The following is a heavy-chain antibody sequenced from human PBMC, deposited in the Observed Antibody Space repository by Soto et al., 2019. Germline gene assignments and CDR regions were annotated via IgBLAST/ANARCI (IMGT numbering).Heavy chain of an antibody. CDR2: IIPIFGTA. Sequence: SVEVSCKASGGTFSSYAISWVRRAPGQGLEWMGGIIPIFGTANYAQKFQGRVTITADKSTSTAYMELSSLRSEDTAVYYCARGYGSGSSLRLFYGMDVWGQGTTVTVSS. V-gene: IGHV1-69*06. J-gene: IGHJ6*02. CDR3: ARGYGSGSSLRLFYGMDV. D-gene: IGHD3-10*01. CDR1: GGTFSSYA.